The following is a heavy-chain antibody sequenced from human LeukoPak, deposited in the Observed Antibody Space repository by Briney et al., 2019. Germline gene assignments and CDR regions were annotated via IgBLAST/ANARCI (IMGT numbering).Heavy chain of an antibody. CDR2: INTDGTVT. Sequence: GGSLRLSCAASGYTFSKYWMLWVRQAPGKGLESVSRINTDGTVTTYADSVKGRFTVSRENADNTMFLQMNRVRDEDTAVYYCATKQWLAPPPDSWGQGTPVTVSS. CDR1: GYTFSKYW. V-gene: IGHV3-74*01. D-gene: IGHD6-19*01. CDR3: ATKQWLAPPPDS. J-gene: IGHJ4*02.